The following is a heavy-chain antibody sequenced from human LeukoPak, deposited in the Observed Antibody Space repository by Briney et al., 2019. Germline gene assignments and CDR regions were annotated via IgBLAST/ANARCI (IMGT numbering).Heavy chain of an antibody. CDR2: INPDGSIT. V-gene: IGHV3-74*01. J-gene: IGHJ4*02. CDR3: VRALLGTSDY. D-gene: IGHD7-27*01. Sequence: GGSLRLSCAATGFTFSTSWMHWVRQVPGKGLVWVSRINPDGSITNYADSVKGRFTISRDNANNMLYLLMNSLRVDDTAVYYCVRALLGTSDYWGQGTLVTVSS. CDR1: GFTFSTSW.